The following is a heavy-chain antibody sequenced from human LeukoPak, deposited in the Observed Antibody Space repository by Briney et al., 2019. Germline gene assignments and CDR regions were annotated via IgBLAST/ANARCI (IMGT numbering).Heavy chain of an antibody. J-gene: IGHJ4*02. V-gene: IGHV4-34*01. CDR2: INHSGST. CDR3: ARGGGSYFSDY. Sequence: SETLSLTCAVYGGSFSGYYWSWIRQPPGKGLEWIGEINHSGSTNYNPSLKSRVTILVDTSKNQFSLKLSSVTAADTAVYYCARGGGSYFSDYWGQGTLVTVSS. CDR1: GGSFSGYY. D-gene: IGHD1-26*01.